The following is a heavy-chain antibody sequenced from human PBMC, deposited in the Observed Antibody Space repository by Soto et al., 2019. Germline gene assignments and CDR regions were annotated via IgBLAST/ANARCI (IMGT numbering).Heavy chain of an antibody. CDR3: ARGVQPSYYFDY. D-gene: IGHD2-2*01. Sequence: ASVRVSCKASGGTFSSYAISWVRQAPGQGLEWMGGIIPIFGTANYAQKFQGRVTITADKSTSTAYMELSSLRSEDTAVYYCARGVQPSYYFDYWGQGTLVTVSS. CDR1: GGTFSSYA. J-gene: IGHJ4*02. CDR2: IIPIFGTA. V-gene: IGHV1-69*06.